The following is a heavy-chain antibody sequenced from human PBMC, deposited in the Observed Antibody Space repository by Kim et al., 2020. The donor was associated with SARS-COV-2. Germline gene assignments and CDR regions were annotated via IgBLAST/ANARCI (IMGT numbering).Heavy chain of an antibody. V-gene: IGHV3-33*06. J-gene: IGHJ3*02. Sequence: GGSLRLSCAASGFTFSSYGMHWVRQAPGKGLEWVAVIWYDGSIKYYADSVKGRFTISRDNSKNTLYLQMNSLRAEDTAVYYCAKDLYDSSGYYPIGAFDIWGQGTMVTVSS. D-gene: IGHD3-22*01. CDR1: GFTFSSYG. CDR3: AKDLYDSSGYYPIGAFDI. CDR2: IWYDGSIK.